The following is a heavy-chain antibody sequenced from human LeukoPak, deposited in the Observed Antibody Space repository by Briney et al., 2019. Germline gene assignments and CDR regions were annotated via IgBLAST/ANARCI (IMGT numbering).Heavy chain of an antibody. V-gene: IGHV1-69*04. D-gene: IGHD3-16*02. CDR3: ARAALVTFGGVIASPFDY. CDR2: IIPILGIA. CDR1: EGTFSSYA. J-gene: IGHJ4*02. Sequence: GASVKVSCKASEGTFSSYAISWVRQAPGQGLEWMGRIIPILGIANYAQKFQGRVTITADKSTSTAYMELSSLRSEDTAVYYCARAALVTFGGVIASPFDYWGQGTLVTVSS.